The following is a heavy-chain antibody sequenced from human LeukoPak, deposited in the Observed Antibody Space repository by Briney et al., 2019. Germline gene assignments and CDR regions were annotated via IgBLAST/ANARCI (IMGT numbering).Heavy chain of an antibody. D-gene: IGHD3-22*01. V-gene: IGHV3-23*01. CDR1: GYTFNNYA. CDR2: ISGSGGTT. J-gene: IGHJ1*01. CDR3: AKEEGYYYDSGGYYVEYFQH. Sequence: SGGSLRLSCAASGYTFNNYATSWVRQAPGEGLEWVSAISGSGGTTYYADSVKGRFTFARDNSKNTLYLQMNSLRAEDTAVCYCAKEEGYYYDSGGYYVEYFQHWGQGTLVTVSS.